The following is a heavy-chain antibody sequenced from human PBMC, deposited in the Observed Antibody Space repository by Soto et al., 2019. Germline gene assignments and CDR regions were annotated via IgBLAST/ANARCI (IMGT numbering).Heavy chain of an antibody. Sequence: GGSLRLSCAASGFTFSSYAMSWVRQAPGKGLEWVSAISGSGGSTYYADSVKGRFTISRDNSKNTLYLQMNSLRAEDTAVYYCAKEGYSSSWYRYYFDYWGQGTLVTVSS. D-gene: IGHD6-13*01. CDR3: AKEGYSSSWYRYYFDY. V-gene: IGHV3-23*01. CDR2: ISGSGGST. CDR1: GFTFSSYA. J-gene: IGHJ4*02.